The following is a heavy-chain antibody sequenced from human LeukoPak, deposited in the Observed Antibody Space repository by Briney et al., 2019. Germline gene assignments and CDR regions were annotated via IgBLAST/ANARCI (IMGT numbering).Heavy chain of an antibody. Sequence: GGSLRLSCAASGFTFSSYAMNWVRQAPGKGLEWVSAISSSGGSTHYADSVKGRFTISRDNSKNTLYLQMDSLRAEDTAVYYCAKIPGDSGWSNWFDPWGQGTLVTVSS. J-gene: IGHJ5*02. D-gene: IGHD1-26*01. V-gene: IGHV3-23*01. CDR2: ISSSGGST. CDR1: GFTFSSYA. CDR3: AKIPGDSGWSNWFDP.